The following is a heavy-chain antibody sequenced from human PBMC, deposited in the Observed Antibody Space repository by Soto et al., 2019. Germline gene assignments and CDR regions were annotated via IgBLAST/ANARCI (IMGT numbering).Heavy chain of an antibody. V-gene: IGHV4-39*01. CDR1: GGSISSSSYY. Sequence: SETLSLTCTVSGGSISSSSYYWGWIRQPPGKGLEWIGSIYYSGSTYYNPSLKSRVTISVDTSKNQFSLKLSSVTAADTAVYYCARLRFGELFYYYYGMDVWGQGTTVTVSS. D-gene: IGHD3-10*01. CDR2: IYYSGST. J-gene: IGHJ6*02. CDR3: ARLRFGELFYYYYGMDV.